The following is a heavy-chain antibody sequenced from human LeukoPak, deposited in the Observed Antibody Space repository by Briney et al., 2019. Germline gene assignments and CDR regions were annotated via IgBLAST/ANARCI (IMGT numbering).Heavy chain of an antibody. Sequence: SETLSLTCTVSGGSISSYYWSWIRQPPGKGLEWIGYIYYSGSTNYNPSLKSRVTISVDTSKNLFSLKLSSVTAADTAVYYCARVRDSSGYPFDYWGQGTLVTVSS. V-gene: IGHV4-59*01. CDR2: IYYSGST. D-gene: IGHD3-22*01. J-gene: IGHJ4*02. CDR1: GGSISSYY. CDR3: ARVRDSSGYPFDY.